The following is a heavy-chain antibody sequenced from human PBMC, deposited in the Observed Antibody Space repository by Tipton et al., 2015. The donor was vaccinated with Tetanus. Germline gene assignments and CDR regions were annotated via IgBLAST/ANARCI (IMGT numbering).Heavy chain of an antibody. D-gene: IGHD2-2*01. J-gene: IGHJ5*02. CDR1: GGSISSYY. Sequence: LRLSCTVSGGSISSYYWSWIRQPPGEGLEWIASVYYDGSAYTNPSLKGRIAISIDTSGRQFSLKVHSVTAADTAFYYCTRHVVEAVPRWFDPWGQGTLVTVSS. V-gene: IGHV4-39*01. CDR2: VYYDGSA. CDR3: TRHVVEAVPRWFDP.